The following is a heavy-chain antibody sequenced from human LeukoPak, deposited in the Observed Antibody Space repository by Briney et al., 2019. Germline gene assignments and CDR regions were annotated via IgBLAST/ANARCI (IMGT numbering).Heavy chain of an antibody. CDR2: IYYSGST. J-gene: IGHJ4*02. CDR3: ARDRKGYYDSGGFDY. CDR1: GGSISSGVYY. V-gene: IGHV4-31*03. D-gene: IGHD3-22*01. Sequence: SETLSLTCTVSGGSISSGVYYWSWIRQHPGKGLEWIGYIYYSGSTYYNPSLKSRVTISVDTSKNQFSLKLSSVTAADTAVYYCARDRKGYYDSGGFDYWGQGTLVTVSS.